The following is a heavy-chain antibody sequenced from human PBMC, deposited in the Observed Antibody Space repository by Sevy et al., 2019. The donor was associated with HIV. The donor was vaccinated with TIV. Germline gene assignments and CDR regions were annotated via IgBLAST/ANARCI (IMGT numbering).Heavy chain of an antibody. CDR3: AKVTLWELLAAHDAFDV. D-gene: IGHD1-26*01. Sequence: GGSLRLSCAASGFSFSGYVMNWVRQAPGKGLEWVSSISGRDSSTYYADSVRGRFIISRDNSENTLYLQMNGLRAEDTAVYYCAKVTLWELLAAHDAFDVWAKGRWSPSPQ. CDR1: GFSFSGYV. J-gene: IGHJ3*01. V-gene: IGHV3-23*01. CDR2: ISGRDSST.